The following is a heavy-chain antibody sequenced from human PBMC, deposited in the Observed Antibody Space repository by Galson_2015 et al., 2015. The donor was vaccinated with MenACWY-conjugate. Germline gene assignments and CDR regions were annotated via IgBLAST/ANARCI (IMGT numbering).Heavy chain of an antibody. CDR2: LIPLFGTT. V-gene: IGHV1-69*06. D-gene: IGHD1-26*01. CDR3: VRVVARGRRCRSGTCQSAAT. Sequence: SVKVSCKASGGSFNTYAMTWVRQAPGLGLEWVGSLIPLFGTTNYAQKIQDRITISADRSTSTGYMELSSLRSEDTAVYYCVRVVARGRRCRSGTCQSAATWGQGTLVTVSS. J-gene: IGHJ5*02. CDR1: GGSFNTYA.